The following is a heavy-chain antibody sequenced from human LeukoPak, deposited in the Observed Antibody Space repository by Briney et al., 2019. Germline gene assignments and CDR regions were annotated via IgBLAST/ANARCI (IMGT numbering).Heavy chain of an antibody. CDR2: IRSNSDGGTI. V-gene: IGHV3-15*07. CDR3: ATDFYDST. D-gene: IGHD3-22*01. CDR1: GFTFSNAW. Sequence: GGSQRLSCATSGFTFSNAWMNWVRQAPGKGLEWVGRIRSNSDGGTIDYAATVKGRFTLSRDDSKTTLYLQMNSLQTEDTAVYYCATDFYDSTWGQGTLVTVSS. J-gene: IGHJ5*02.